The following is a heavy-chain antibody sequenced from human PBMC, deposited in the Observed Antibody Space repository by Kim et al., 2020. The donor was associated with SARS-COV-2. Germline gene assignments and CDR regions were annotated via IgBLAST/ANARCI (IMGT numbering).Heavy chain of an antibody. CDR2: ISGSGDNT. Sequence: GGSLRLSCAASGFTFSSYAMSWVRQAPGKGLEWVSGISGSGDNTYYADSVKGRFTISRDNSKNTVYLQMDSLRDEDTAVYSCAKDKAQQFHFLSISTFDNWGQGTLVTVSS. J-gene: IGHJ4*02. D-gene: IGHD6-13*01. CDR1: GFTFSSYA. V-gene: IGHV3-23*01. CDR3: AKDKAQQFHFLSISTFDN.